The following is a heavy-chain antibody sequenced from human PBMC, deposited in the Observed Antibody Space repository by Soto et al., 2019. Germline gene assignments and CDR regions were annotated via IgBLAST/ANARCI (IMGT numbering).Heavy chain of an antibody. CDR3: ARYTCSSTICYDWFNP. V-gene: IGHV6-1*01. D-gene: IGHD2-2*01. J-gene: IGHJ5*02. CDR1: GDSVSNNTAT. Sequence: QTLSLTCVISGDSVSNNTATWNWIRQSPSRGLEWLGRTYYRSKWSSDYAVSVESRITFNADTSKNQFSLHLDSVTPEDTAVYYCARYTCSSTICYDWFNPWGQGALVTVS. CDR2: TYYRSKWSS.